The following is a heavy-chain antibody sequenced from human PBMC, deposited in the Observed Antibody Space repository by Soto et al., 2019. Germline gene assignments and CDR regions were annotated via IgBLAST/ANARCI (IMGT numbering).Heavy chain of an antibody. D-gene: IGHD2-15*01. CDR3: ARGAATVVERNYYYGMDV. V-gene: IGHV1-2*04. CDR1: GYTFTGDY. CDR2: INPNSGGT. J-gene: IGHJ6*02. Sequence: ASVKVSCKASGYTFTGDYMHWVRQAPGQGLEWMGWINPNSGGTNYAQKFQGWVTMTRDTSISTAYMELSRLRSDDTAVYYCARGAATVVERNYYYGMDVWGQGTTVTVSS.